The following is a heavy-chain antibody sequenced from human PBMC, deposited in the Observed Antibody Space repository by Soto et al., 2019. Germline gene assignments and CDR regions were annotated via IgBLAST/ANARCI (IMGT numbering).Heavy chain of an antibody. Sequence: SETLSLTCAVSGYSISSGNYWAWIRQPPGRGLEWIGSLYHIVSTHYNTSLKSRATISVDTSKNHFSLELSSVTAADTAMYYCRSRHSCYDESCVDVWGQRTMVTVYS. CDR3: RSRHSCYDESCVDV. D-gene: IGHD2-15*01. CDR2: LYHIVST. J-gene: IGHJ6*02. CDR1: GYSISSGNY. V-gene: IGHV4-38-2*01.